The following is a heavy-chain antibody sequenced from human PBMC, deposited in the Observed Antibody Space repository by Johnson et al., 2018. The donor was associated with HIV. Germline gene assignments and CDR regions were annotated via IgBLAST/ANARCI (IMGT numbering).Heavy chain of an antibody. CDR1: GFTFDDYA. D-gene: IGHD3-10*01. V-gene: IGHV3-9*01. CDR3: ARVVVQLLWFGDLLEDDAFDI. CDR2: ISWNSGSI. J-gene: IGHJ3*02. Sequence: VQLVESGGGLVQPGGSLRLSCAASGFTFDDYAMHWVRQAPGKGLEWVSGISWNSGSIGYADSVKGRFTISRDNAKNSLYLQMNSLRAEDTALYYCARVVVQLLWFGDLLEDDAFDIWGQGTMVTVSS.